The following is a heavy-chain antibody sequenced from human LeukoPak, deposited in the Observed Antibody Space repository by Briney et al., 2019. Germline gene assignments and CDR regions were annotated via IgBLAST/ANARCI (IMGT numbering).Heavy chain of an antibody. D-gene: IGHD6-13*01. CDR1: GGSFSGYY. CDR2: INHSGST. V-gene: IGHV4-34*01. CDR3: ARGLPGYSSSCYVNY. Sequence: SETLSLTCAVYGGSFSGYYWSWIRQPPGTGLEWIGEINHSGSTNYNPSLKSRVTISVDTSKNQFSLKLSSVTAADTAVYYCARGLPGYSSSCYVNYWGQGTLVTVSS. J-gene: IGHJ4*02.